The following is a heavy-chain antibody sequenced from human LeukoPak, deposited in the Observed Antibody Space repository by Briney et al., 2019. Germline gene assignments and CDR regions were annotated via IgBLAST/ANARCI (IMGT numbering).Heavy chain of an antibody. CDR1: GFTFSSYE. V-gene: IGHV3-48*03. Sequence: PGGSLRLSCAASGFTFSSYEMNWVRQAPGKGLEWVSYISSSGSTIYYADSVKGRFTISRDNAKNSLYLQMNSLRAEDTAVYYCARGRGYSGYVASYYFDYWGQGTLVTVSS. CDR2: ISSSGSTI. D-gene: IGHD5-12*01. J-gene: IGHJ4*02. CDR3: ARGRGYSGYVASYYFDY.